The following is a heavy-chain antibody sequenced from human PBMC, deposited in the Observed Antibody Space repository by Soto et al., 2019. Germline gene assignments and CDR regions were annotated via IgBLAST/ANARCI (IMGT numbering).Heavy chain of an antibody. V-gene: IGHV4-34*01. Sequence: SETLSLTCAVYGGSFSGYYWSWIRQPPGKGLGWIGEINHSGSTNYNPSLKSRVTISVDTSKNQFSLKLSSVTAADTAVYYCARVAAARPVDYWGQGTLVTVSS. CDR2: INHSGST. J-gene: IGHJ4*02. D-gene: IGHD6-6*01. CDR1: GGSFSGYY. CDR3: ARVAAARPVDY.